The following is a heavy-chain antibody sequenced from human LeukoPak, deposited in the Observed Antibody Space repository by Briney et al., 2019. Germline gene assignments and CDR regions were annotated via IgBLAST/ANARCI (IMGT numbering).Heavy chain of an antibody. Sequence: GGSLRLSCAASGFTFSSYEMNWVRQAPGKGLEWVSYISSSGSTIYYADSVKGRFTISRDNAKNSLYLQMNSLRAEDTAVYYCARESGSYYVFDYWDQGTLVTVSS. CDR3: ARESGSYYVFDY. J-gene: IGHJ4*02. D-gene: IGHD1-26*01. CDR1: GFTFSSYE. V-gene: IGHV3-48*03. CDR2: ISSSGSTI.